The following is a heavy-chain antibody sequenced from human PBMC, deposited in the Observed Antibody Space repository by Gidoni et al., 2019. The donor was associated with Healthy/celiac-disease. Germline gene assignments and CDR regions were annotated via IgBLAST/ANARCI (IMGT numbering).Heavy chain of an antibody. V-gene: IGHV3-53*02. CDR3: ARDSVSAAFDI. CDR1: GFTVSSNY. Sequence: EVQLVETGGGLIQPGGSLRLSCAASGFTVSSNYMSWVRQAPGKGLEWVSVIYRGGSTYYADSVKGRFTISRDNSKNSLYLQMNSLRAEDTAVYSCARDSVSAAFDIWGQGTMVTVSS. J-gene: IGHJ3*02. CDR2: IYRGGST.